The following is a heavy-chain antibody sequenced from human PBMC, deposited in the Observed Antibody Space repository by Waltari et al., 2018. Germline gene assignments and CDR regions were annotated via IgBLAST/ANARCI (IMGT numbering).Heavy chain of an antibody. Sequence: EVQLVESGGGLIQPGGSLRLSCAVSGFTVSTNYMSWVRQAPGKGLEWVSVIYTGGDTYYADSVKGRFSISRDNSKNTLYLQMNSLRVEDTAIYYCARGWIGTTSLGHDGMDVWDQGTTVTVSS. V-gene: IGHV3-53*01. D-gene: IGHD4-17*01. CDR1: GFTVSTNY. J-gene: IGHJ6*02. CDR2: IYTGGDT. CDR3: ARGWIGTTSLGHDGMDV.